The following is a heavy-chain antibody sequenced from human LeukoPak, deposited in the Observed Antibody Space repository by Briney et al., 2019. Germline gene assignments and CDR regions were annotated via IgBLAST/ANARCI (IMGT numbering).Heavy chain of an antibody. CDR2: INPNSGGT. Sequence: ASVKVSCKASGYTFTGYYMHWVRQAPGQGLEWMGWINPNSGGTKYAQKFQGRVTMTRDMSISTAYMELSRPRSDDTAVYYCARGRSGELTWAFTLDSWGQGTLVTVSS. J-gene: IGHJ4*02. CDR1: GYTFTGYY. D-gene: IGHD3-10*01. V-gene: IGHV1-2*02. CDR3: ARGRSGELTWAFTLDS.